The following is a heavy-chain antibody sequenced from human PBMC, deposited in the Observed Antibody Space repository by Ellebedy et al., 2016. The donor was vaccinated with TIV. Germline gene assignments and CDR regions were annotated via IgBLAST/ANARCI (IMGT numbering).Heavy chain of an antibody. CDR1: GFTFSSYE. CDR2: ITTSAGNT. V-gene: IGHV3-48*03. CDR3: ARSRSSPFDN. Sequence: GESLKISCVASGFTFSSYEMNWVRHVPGKGLEWVSHITTSAGNTYYADSVKGRFTISRDNARNSVFLQMNSLRDGDTAVYYCARSRSSPFDNWGQGTLVTVTS. J-gene: IGHJ4*02.